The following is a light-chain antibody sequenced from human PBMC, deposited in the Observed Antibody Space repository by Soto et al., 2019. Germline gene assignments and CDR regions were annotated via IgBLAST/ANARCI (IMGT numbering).Light chain of an antibody. J-gene: IGKJ5*01. V-gene: IGKV1-39*01. CDR2: AAS. CDR3: KQSYSTLSIT. Sequence: DIQMTQSPSSLSASVGDRITITCRASENIARHLNWYQQKPGKAPNLLIYAASNLQNGVPLRFRGGGSGTDFTLTISNLQPEDFATYYCKQSYSTLSITFGQGTRLEIK. CDR1: ENIARH.